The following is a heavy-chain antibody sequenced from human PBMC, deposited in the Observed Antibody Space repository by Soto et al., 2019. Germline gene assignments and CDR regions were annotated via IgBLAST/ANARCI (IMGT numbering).Heavy chain of an antibody. CDR3: ARGVAAAGTFSYYYYGMDV. V-gene: IGHV4-31*03. D-gene: IGHD6-13*01. CDR2: IYYSGST. Sequence: SETLSLTCTVSGGSISSGGYYWSWIRQHPGKGLEWIGYIYYSGSTYYNPSPKSRVTISVDTSKNQFSLKLSSVTAADTAVYYCARGVAAAGTFSYYYYGMDVWGQGTTVTVSS. CDR1: GGSISSGGYY. J-gene: IGHJ6*02.